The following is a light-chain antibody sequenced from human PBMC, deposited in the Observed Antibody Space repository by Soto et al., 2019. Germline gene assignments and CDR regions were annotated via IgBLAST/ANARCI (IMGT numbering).Light chain of an antibody. CDR1: QSVSSN. CDR3: QQYGGSPRT. V-gene: IGKV3-20*01. Sequence: EIVLTSSAATLPVYTGERANLSCRASQSVSSNLAWYQQKPGQAPTLLMFGASSRATGIPDRFSGSGSGTDFTLTISRLEPEDFAIYHCQQYGGSPRTVGQGTRLEIK. CDR2: GAS. J-gene: IGKJ2*01.